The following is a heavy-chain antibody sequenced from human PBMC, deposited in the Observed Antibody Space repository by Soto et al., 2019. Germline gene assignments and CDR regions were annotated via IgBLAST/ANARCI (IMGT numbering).Heavy chain of an antibody. CDR2: IWYDGSNK. J-gene: IGHJ6*02. CDR1: GFTFSSYG. V-gene: IGHV3-33*01. CDR3: ARSGQYYDILTGYYDTNYYYGMDV. Sequence: GGSLRLSCAASGFTFSSYGMHWVRQAPGKGLEWVAVIWYDGSNKYYADSVKGRFTISRDNSKNTLYLQMNSLRAEDTAVYYCARSGQYYDILTGYYDTNYYYGMDVWGQGTTVTVSS. D-gene: IGHD3-9*01.